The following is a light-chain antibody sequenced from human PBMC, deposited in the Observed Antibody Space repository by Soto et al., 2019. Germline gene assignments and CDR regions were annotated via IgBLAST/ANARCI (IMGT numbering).Light chain of an antibody. Sequence: QTVVTQEPSFSVSPGGTVTLNCGLSSGSVSASYGPSWYQQTPGQAPRRLIYSAYTRSSGVPDRFSGSILGNKAALTITGAQADDESDYYCVLYLGSGIWVFGGGTKVTVL. V-gene: IGLV8-61*01. CDR2: SAY. J-gene: IGLJ3*02. CDR3: VLYLGSGIWV. CDR1: SGSVSASYG.